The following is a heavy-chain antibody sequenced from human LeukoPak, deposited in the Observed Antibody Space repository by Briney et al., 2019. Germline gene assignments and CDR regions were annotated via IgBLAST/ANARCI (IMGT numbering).Heavy chain of an antibody. CDR3: ARAPLVVPAAMIPYYFDY. J-gene: IGHJ4*02. D-gene: IGHD2-2*01. Sequence: GGSLRLSCAASGFTFSSYSRNWVRQAPGKGLEWVSSISSSSSYIYYADSVKGRFTISRDNAKNSLYLQMNSLRAEDTAVYYCARAPLVVPAAMIPYYFDYWGQGTLVTVSS. CDR1: GFTFSSYS. V-gene: IGHV3-21*01. CDR2: ISSSSSYI.